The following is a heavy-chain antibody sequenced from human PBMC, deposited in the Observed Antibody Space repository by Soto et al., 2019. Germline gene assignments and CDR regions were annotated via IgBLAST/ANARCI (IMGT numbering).Heavy chain of an antibody. CDR1: GFTFSTYA. Sequence: QVQLVESGGGVVQPGRSLRLSCAASGFTFSTYAMHWVRQAPGKGLEWVAVMSYDGSNNYFADSVKGRFTISRDNSKNSLYVQMNSPRAEDTAVYYGGRYPRPGEGAEQSLRMDVLGQGTTVTVSS. V-gene: IGHV3-30-3*01. CDR2: MSYDGSNN. D-gene: IGHD1-26*01. CDR3: GRYPRPGEGAEQSLRMDV. J-gene: IGHJ6*02.